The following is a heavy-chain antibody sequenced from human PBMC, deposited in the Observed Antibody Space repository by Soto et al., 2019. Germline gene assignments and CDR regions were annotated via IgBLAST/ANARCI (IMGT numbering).Heavy chain of an antibody. Sequence: EVQLVESGGGLVKPGGSLRLSCAASGFTFSSYSMNWVRQAPGKGLEWVSSISSSSSYIYYADSVKGRFTISRDNAKNLMYLQMTSLRAEDTGVYYCARDHRGGYSYRTWEPFIDYWGQGTLVTV. D-gene: IGHD5-18*01. CDR3: ARDHRGGYSYRTWEPFIDY. J-gene: IGHJ4*02. CDR1: GFTFSSYS. CDR2: ISSSSSYI. V-gene: IGHV3-21*01.